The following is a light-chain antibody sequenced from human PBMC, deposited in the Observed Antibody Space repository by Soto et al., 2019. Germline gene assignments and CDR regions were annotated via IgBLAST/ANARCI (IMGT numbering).Light chain of an antibody. Sequence: EIVLTQSPATLSLSPGERATLSCRASQSVSSYLAWYQQKPGQAPRLLIYDASNRATGIPARFSGSGSGTDFILTISSLEPEDLAVYYCQQRSNWPSITFGQGTRLEIK. CDR3: QQRSNWPSIT. CDR2: DAS. J-gene: IGKJ5*01. CDR1: QSVSSY. V-gene: IGKV3-11*01.